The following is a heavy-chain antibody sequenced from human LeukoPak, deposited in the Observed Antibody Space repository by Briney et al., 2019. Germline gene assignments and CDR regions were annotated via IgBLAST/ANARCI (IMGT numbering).Heavy chain of an antibody. Sequence: GSSVKVSCKASGGTFSSYAISWVRQAPGQGLEWMGGIIPIFGTANYAQKFQGRVTITTDESTSTAYMELSSLRSEDTAVYYCASVSLGIAVAGTPFDYWGQGTLVTVSS. D-gene: IGHD6-19*01. V-gene: IGHV1-69*05. CDR2: IIPIFGTA. CDR1: GGTFSSYA. CDR3: ASVSLGIAVAGTPFDY. J-gene: IGHJ4*02.